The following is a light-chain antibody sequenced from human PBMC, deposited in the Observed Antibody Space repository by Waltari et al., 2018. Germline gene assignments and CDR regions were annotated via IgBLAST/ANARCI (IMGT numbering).Light chain of an antibody. CDR2: EAT. V-gene: IGKV1-5*03. J-gene: IGKJ3*01. Sequence: DIQMTQSPSTLSASVGDRVTITCRASQSIGSWLAWYQQKPGKAPKLLIYEATSLESGVPSRFSASGSGTEFTLTISSLQPDDFATYYCQRYNSYPITFGPGTKVGIK. CDR3: QRYNSYPIT. CDR1: QSIGSW.